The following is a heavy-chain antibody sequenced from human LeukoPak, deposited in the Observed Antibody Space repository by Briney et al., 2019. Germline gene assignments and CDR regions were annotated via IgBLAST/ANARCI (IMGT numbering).Heavy chain of an antibody. D-gene: IGHD3-10*01. CDR3: ARDFMVRGVRSATRPDS. V-gene: IGHV1-2*02. CDR1: GYTFTGYY. CDR2: INPNSGGT. Sequence: ASVKVSCKASGYTFTGYYMHWVRQAPGQGLEWMGWINPNSGGTNYAQKFQGRVTMTRDTTISTAYMELSRLRSDDTAVYYCARDFMVRGVRSATRPDSWGQGTLVTVSS. J-gene: IGHJ4*02.